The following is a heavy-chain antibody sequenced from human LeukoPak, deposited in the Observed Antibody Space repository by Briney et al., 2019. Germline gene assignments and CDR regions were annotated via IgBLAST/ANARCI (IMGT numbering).Heavy chain of an antibody. CDR3: TTIGTRHIVVVTAIDFGY. CDR2: IKSKTDGGTT. J-gene: IGHJ4*02. D-gene: IGHD2-21*02. Sequence: GGSLRLSCAASGFTFSNAWMSWVRQAPGKGLEWVGRIKSKTDGGTTDYAAPVKGRFTISRDDSKNTLYLQMNSLKTEDTAVYYCTTIGTRHIVVVTAIDFGYWGQGTLVTVSS. CDR1: GFTFSNAW. V-gene: IGHV3-15*01.